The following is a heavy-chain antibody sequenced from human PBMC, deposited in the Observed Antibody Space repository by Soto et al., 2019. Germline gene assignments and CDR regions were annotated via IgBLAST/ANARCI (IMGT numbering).Heavy chain of an antibody. CDR1: GFTFSSYG. V-gene: IGHV3-21*01. CDR3: ARVGVLIPHLNWFDP. D-gene: IGHD3-3*01. CDR2: IGGSGGYI. Sequence: GGSLRLSXAVSGFTFSSYGMNWVRQAPGKGLEWVSSIGGSGGYIYYADSVKGRFTISRDNTKNSLYLQMNSLRAEDTALYYCARVGVLIPHLNWFDPWGQGTLVTVSS. J-gene: IGHJ5*02.